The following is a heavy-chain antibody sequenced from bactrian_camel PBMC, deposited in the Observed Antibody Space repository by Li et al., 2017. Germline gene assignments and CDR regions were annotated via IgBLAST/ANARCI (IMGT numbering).Heavy chain of an antibody. Sequence: VQLVESGGESVQAGGSLKLSCAASGNTDSTLCMGWFRQVPGKEREGVATIHTADSSPNYADSVKGRFTISKDNDENTVYLQMNSLRPEDTGMYYCAAEYEFGACSRNPDGLDYWGKGTQVTVS. D-gene: IGHD1*01. CDR2: IHTADSSP. V-gene: IGHV3S1*01. CDR1: GNTDSTLC. J-gene: IGHJ7*01.